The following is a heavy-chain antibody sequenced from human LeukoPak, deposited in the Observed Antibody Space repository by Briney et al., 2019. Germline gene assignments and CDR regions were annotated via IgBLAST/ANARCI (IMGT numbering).Heavy chain of an antibody. Sequence: ASVKVSCKASGYTFTSYDINWVRQATGQGLEWMGWMNPNSGNTGYAQKFQGRVTMTRNTPISTAYMELSSLRSEDTAVYYCARGGGQANYPPWPFDYWGQGTLVTVSS. D-gene: IGHD3-16*01. J-gene: IGHJ4*02. CDR3: ARGGGQANYPPWPFDY. CDR2: MNPNSGNT. CDR1: GYTFTSYD. V-gene: IGHV1-8*01.